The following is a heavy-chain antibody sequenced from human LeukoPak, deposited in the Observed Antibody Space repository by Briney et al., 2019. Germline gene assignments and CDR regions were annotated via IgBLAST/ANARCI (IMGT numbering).Heavy chain of an antibody. J-gene: IGHJ6*02. CDR1: GFTFSSYS. D-gene: IGHD4-11*01. V-gene: IGHV3-48*02. CDR3: ARGLRVTASLFYYYGMDV. Sequence: PGGSLRLSCAASGFTFSSYSMNWVRQAPGKGLEWVSYISSSSSTIYYADSVKGRFTISRDNAKNSLYLQMNSLRDEDTAVYYCARGLRVTASLFYYYGMDVWGQGTTVTVSS. CDR2: ISSSSSTI.